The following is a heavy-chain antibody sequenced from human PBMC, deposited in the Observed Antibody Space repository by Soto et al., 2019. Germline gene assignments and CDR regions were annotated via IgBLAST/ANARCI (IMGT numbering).Heavy chain of an antibody. D-gene: IGHD3-22*01. CDR1: GYRCISYW. J-gene: IGHJ3*02. CDR2: IYPGDSDT. CDR3: ARVDSSPDDAFDI. V-gene: IGHV5-51*01. Sequence: GESLKISCKGSGYRCISYWIGWVRQMPGKGLEWMGIIYPGDSDTRYSPSFQGQVTISADKSISTAYLQWSSLKASDTAMYYCARVDSSPDDAFDIWGQGTMVTVSS.